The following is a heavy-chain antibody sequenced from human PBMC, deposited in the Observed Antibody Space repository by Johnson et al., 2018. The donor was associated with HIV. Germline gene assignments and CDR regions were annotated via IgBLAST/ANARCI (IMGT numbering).Heavy chain of an antibody. Sequence: VQLVESGGGLVPPGGSLRLSCAASGFTVSSNYMSWVRQAPGKGLEWVSVIYSGGLTYYAQSVKGRFTISRDNSKNTQYLQMNSLRVEDTAVYYCAKDEALVWELDPDAFDIWGQGTMVTVSS. CDR1: GFTVSSNY. V-gene: IGHV3-66*02. D-gene: IGHD1-26*01. CDR3: AKDEALVWELDPDAFDI. J-gene: IGHJ3*02. CDR2: IYSGGLT.